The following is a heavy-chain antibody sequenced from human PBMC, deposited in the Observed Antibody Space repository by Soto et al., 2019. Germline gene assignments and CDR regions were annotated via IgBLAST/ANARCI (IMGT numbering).Heavy chain of an antibody. CDR3: AKQVRDGTSSPYYFDY. CDR2: ISSAVNT. J-gene: IGHJ4*02. Sequence: GGSLRLSCAGSGFTFSNYAMSWVRQAPGKGLEWVSAISSAVNTYYADSVKGRFTISRDNSKSTLSLQMNSLRAEDTAVYYCAKQVRDGTSSPYYFDYWGQGTLVTVSS. V-gene: IGHV3-23*01. D-gene: IGHD6-6*01. CDR1: GFTFSNYA.